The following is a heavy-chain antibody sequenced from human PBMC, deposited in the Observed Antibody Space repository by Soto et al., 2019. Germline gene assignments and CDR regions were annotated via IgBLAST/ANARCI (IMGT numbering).Heavy chain of an antibody. V-gene: IGHV1-69*13. J-gene: IGHJ4*02. D-gene: IGHD1-26*01. Sequence: SVKVSCKASGGTFSSYAISWVRQAPGQGLEWMGGIIPIFGTANYAQKFQGRVTITADESTSTAYMELSSLRSEDTAVYYCARVQHRDQVGATTSDYWGQGTLVTVS. CDR1: GGTFSSYA. CDR3: ARVQHRDQVGATTSDY. CDR2: IIPIFGTA.